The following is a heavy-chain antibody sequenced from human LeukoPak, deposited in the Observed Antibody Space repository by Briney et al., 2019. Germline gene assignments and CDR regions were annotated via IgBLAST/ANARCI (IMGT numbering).Heavy chain of an antibody. Sequence: GASVKVSCKASGYTFTSNYIHWVRQAPGQGLEWMGMIYPRDGSTSYAQKFQGRVTVTRDTSTNTVYMELSSLRSEDTAVYYCARHPSPQLHHFDYWGQGTLVTVSS. CDR2: IYPRDGST. J-gene: IGHJ4*02. CDR1: GYTFTSNY. CDR3: ARHPSPQLHHFDY. V-gene: IGHV1-46*01. D-gene: IGHD2-2*01.